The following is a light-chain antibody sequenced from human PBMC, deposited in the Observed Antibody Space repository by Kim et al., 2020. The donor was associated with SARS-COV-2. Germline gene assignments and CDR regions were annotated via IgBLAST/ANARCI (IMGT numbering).Light chain of an antibody. CDR1: RSNIGVGYD. CDR3: QSYDSSLTAL. J-gene: IGLJ2*01. V-gene: IGLV1-40*01. Sequence: GQKVTISCTGSRSNIGVGYDVHWYQQIPGKAPKLLIYGNTIRPSGIPDRFSGSKSGTTASLAITGLQAEDEDYYYCQSYDSSLTALFGGGTQLTVL. CDR2: GNT.